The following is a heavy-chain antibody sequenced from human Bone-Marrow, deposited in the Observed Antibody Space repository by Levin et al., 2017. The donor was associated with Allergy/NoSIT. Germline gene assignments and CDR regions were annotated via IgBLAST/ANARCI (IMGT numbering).Heavy chain of an antibody. D-gene: IGHD4-17*01. CDR2: VNCNSGDT. Sequence: PGASVKVSCKAAGYTFTDYYMHWVRQAPGQGLEWMGWVNCNSGDTHYAQKFQGRVTMTRDTSITTAYIDLSSLRSDDTALYYCARNDYGDYVQNFDYWGQGTLVTVSS. V-gene: IGHV1-2*02. CDR1: GYTFTDYY. CDR3: ARNDYGDYVQNFDY. J-gene: IGHJ4*02.